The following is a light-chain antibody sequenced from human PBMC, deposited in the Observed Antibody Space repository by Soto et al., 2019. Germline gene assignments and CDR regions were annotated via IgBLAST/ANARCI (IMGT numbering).Light chain of an antibody. J-gene: IGLJ1*01. CDR3: VSYTSSTTYV. V-gene: IGLV2-14*03. CDR2: DVA. CDR1: SGDVGGSNF. Sequence: QSVLTQPASVSDSPGQSITISCTGTSGDVGGSNFVSWYQQHPGKPPKLIIYDVANRPSGVSNRFSGSKSGSTASLIISRLQTEDEADYYCVSYTSSTTYVFGTGTKVT.